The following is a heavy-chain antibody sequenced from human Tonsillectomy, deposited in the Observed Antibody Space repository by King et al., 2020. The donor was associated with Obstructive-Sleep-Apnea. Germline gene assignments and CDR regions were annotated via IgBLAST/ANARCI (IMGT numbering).Heavy chain of an antibody. D-gene: IGHD3-10*01. Sequence: VQLVESGGGLVQPGGALRLSGAASGLNFSSYLMHWGRHAPGKGLEWVSRSNCDGGSTSYADCVKGRFTIARDNAKNTRYLQMKRLRAEDTAGDYCASWGGITMVRGVKRPVAFDIWGQGTMVTVSS. V-gene: IGHV3-74*01. J-gene: IGHJ3*02. CDR1: GLNFSSYL. CDR3: ASWGGITMVRGVKRPVAFDI. CDR2: SNCDGGST.